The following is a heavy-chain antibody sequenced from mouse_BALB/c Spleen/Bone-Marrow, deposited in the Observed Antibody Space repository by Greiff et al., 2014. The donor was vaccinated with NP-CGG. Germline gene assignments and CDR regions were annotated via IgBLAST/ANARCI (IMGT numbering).Heavy chain of an antibody. D-gene: IGHD3-3*01. CDR1: GFTLSSFG. V-gene: IGHV5-17*02. CDR3: TRSGTLGAMDY. CDR2: ISSGSSTI. Sequence: EVQVVESGGGLVQPGGSRKLSCAASGFTLSSFGMHWVRQAPEKGLEWVAYISSGSSTIYYADTMKGRFTISRDNPKNTLFLQMTSLRSEDTAMYYCTRSGTLGAMDYWGQGTSVTVSS. J-gene: IGHJ4*01.